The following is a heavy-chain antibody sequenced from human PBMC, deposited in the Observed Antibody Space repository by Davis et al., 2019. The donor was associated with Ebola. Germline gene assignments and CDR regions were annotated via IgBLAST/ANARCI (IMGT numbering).Heavy chain of an antibody. V-gene: IGHV3-48*01. J-gene: IGHJ4*02. Sequence: PGGSLRLSCAASGFTFSTYTMNWVRQAPGKGPEWASFIHSDAVTVYYTDSVKGRFTISRDNAQNSLYLQMSSLRAEDTAVFYCAEGGTNDFLGANWGQGTLVTVSS. CDR1: GFTFSTYT. CDR3: AEGGTNDFLGAN. CDR2: IHSDAVTV. D-gene: IGHD2-8*01.